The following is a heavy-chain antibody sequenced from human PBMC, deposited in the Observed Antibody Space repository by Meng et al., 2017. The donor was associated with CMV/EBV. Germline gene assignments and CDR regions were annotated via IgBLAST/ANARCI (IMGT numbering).Heavy chain of an antibody. J-gene: IGHJ5*02. CDR3: ARGTSSRIGWFDP. Sequence: SVQVSCKASGGTFNSYAISWVRQAPGQGLEWMGGIIPIFGTANYAQKFQGRVTITTDESTSTAYMELSSLRSEDTAVYYCARGTSSRIGWFDPWGQGTLVTVSS. V-gene: IGHV1-69*05. CDR1: GGTFNSYA. D-gene: IGHD2-2*01. CDR2: IIPIFGTA.